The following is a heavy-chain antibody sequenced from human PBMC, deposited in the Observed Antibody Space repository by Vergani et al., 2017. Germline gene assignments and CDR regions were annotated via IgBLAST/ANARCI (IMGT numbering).Heavy chain of an antibody. CDR1: GDSMTDFY. CDR2: ISVGGDT. CDR3: ARDDKVLGGGNNWFEP. V-gene: IGHV4-4*07. Sequence: QVQLQESGPGLVKPSGTLSLTCSVSGDSMTDFYWTWIRQPAGKGLEWIGRISVGGDTNHNPSLKSRVTMSVDTSKNQFSLKLTSVTAADTAVYYCARDDKVLGGGNNWFEPWGQGALVTVSS. J-gene: IGHJ5*02. D-gene: IGHD3-16*01.